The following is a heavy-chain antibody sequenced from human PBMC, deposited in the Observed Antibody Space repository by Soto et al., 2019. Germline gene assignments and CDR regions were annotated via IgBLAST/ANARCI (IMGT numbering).Heavy chain of an antibody. V-gene: IGHV3-9*01. J-gene: IGHJ6*03. Sequence: GGSLRLSCAASGFTFDDYAMHWVRQAPGKGLEWVSGISRNSGSRGYADSVKGRFTISRDNAKNSLYLQMNSLRGEDTAFYYCQKKPPEGYMDVWGKGPPVTVSS. CDR1: GFTFDDYA. CDR3: QKKPPEGYMDV. CDR2: ISRNSGSR.